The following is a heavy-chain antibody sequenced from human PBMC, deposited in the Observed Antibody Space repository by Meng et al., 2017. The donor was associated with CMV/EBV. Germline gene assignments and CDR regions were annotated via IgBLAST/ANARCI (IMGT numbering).Heavy chain of an antibody. Sequence: GESLKISCAASGFTFSSYGMHWVRQAPGKGLEWVAFIRYDGSNKYYADSVKGRFTISRDNSKNTLYLQMNSLRAKDTAVYYCANQYSSSWGGGYFDYWGQGTMVTVSS. CDR1: GFTFSSYG. V-gene: IGHV3-30*02. D-gene: IGHD6-13*01. CDR2: IRYDGSNK. J-gene: IGHJ4*02. CDR3: ANQYSSSWGGGYFDY.